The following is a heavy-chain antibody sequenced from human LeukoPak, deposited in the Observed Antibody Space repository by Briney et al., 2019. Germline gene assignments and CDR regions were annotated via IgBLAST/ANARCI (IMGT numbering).Heavy chain of an antibody. Sequence: SETLSLTCAVYGESLNGHYWSWIRQSPGKGLEWIGEGSERGGTKFNPSLKSRVTISADTSKNQFSLKLSSVTAADTAVYHCAKNGQSGFSFDPWGRGTQVTVSS. CDR2: GSERGGT. D-gene: IGHD1-26*01. J-gene: IGHJ5*02. CDR1: GESLNGHY. CDR3: AKNGQSGFSFDP. V-gene: IGHV4-34*01.